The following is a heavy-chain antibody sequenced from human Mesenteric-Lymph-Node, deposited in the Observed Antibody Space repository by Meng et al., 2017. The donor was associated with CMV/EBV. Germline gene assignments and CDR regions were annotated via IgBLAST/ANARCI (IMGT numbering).Heavy chain of an antibody. J-gene: IGHJ6*02. Sequence: GGSLRLSCAASGFTFDDYAMHWVRQAPGKGLEWVSGISWNSGSIGYADSVKGRFTISRDNAKNSLYLQMNSLRAGDMALYYCAKDIARRTNYYYYGMDVWGQGTTVTVSS. CDR3: AKDIARRTNYYYYGMDV. CDR2: ISWNSGSI. V-gene: IGHV3-9*03. CDR1: GFTFDDYA. D-gene: IGHD6-6*01.